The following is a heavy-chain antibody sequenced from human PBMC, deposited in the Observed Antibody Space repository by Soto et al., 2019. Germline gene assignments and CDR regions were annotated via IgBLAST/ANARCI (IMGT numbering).Heavy chain of an antibody. CDR1: GYTFTSDD. Sequence: QVQLVQSGAEVKKPGASVKVSCKASGYTFTSDDINWVRQATGQGLEWMGWMNPNSGNTGYAQKCQGRVTMTRNTSISTAYMELSSLRSEDPAVYYCARGSPPWAALAGWGHGTLVTVSS. CDR2: MNPNSGNT. J-gene: IGHJ4*01. D-gene: IGHD6-6*01. V-gene: IGHV1-8*01. CDR3: ARGSPPWAALAG.